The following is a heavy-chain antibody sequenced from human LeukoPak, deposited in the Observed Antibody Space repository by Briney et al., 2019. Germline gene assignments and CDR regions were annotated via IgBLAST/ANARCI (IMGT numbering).Heavy chain of an antibody. CDR2: MNPNSGNT. CDR1: GYTFTSYD. V-gene: IGHV1-8*03. J-gene: IGHJ3*02. Sequence: ASVKVSCKASGYTFTSYDINWVRQATGQGLEWMGWMNPNSGNTGYAQTFQGRVTITRNTSISTAYMELSSLRSEDTAVYYCARVALHIDAFDIWGQGTMVTVSS. CDR3: ARVALHIDAFDI.